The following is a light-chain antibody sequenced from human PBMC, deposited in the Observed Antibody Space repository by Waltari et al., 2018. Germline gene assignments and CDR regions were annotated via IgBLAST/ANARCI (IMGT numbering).Light chain of an antibody. CDR1: QSISSY. V-gene: IGKV1-39*01. CDR2: AAS. CDR3: QQSYSTPWT. J-gene: IGKJ1*01. Sequence: DIQMTQSPSSLSASAGDRVTIPCRASQSISSYLNWYQQKPGKAPKLLIYAASSLQSGVPSRFSGSESGTDFTLTISSLQPEDFATYYCQQSYSTPWTFGQGTKVEIK.